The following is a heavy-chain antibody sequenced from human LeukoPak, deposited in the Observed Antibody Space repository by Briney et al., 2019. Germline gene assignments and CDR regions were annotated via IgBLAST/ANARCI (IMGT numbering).Heavy chain of an antibody. CDR1: GFTFSNYA. CDR3: AKGGGYSYDNWFDP. Sequence: GGSLRLSCAASGFTFSNYAMSWVRQAPGKGLEWVSGISGGHISTYYADSVKGRFTISRDNSKNTLYLQMNSLRAEDTAIYYCAKGGGYSYDNWFDPWGQGTLVTVSS. D-gene: IGHD5-18*01. J-gene: IGHJ5*02. V-gene: IGHV3-23*01. CDR2: ISGGHIST.